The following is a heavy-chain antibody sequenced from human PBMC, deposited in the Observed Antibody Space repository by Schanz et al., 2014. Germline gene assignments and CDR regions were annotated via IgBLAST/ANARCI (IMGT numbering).Heavy chain of an antibody. J-gene: IGHJ4*02. D-gene: IGHD6-19*01. CDR2: ISPYNGNI. Sequence: QVQLVQSGAEVKKPGASVKVSCKASGYTFTSYGISWVRQAPGQGLEWMGWISPYNGNIKYAQNFQGRVTMTTDTSTSTAYMELRSLRSDDTAMYYCARDLGTSVAGTSSLFDYWGQGTLVTVSS. V-gene: IGHV1-18*01. CDR1: GYTFTSYG. CDR3: ARDLGTSVAGTSSLFDY.